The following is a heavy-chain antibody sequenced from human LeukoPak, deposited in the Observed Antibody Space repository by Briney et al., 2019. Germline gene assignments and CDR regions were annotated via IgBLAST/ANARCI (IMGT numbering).Heavy chain of an antibody. D-gene: IGHD3-10*01. Sequence: GGSLRLSCAASEFSVSDSYMSWVCQAPGKGLQWVSVIFSGGSTYYTDSVKGRFTLSRDNSKNTLYLEMNSLRAEDTAVYYCARSLGDSGILYYYMDIWGKGTTVTVSS. J-gene: IGHJ6*03. CDR1: EFSVSDSY. CDR3: ARSLGDSGILYYYMDI. V-gene: IGHV3-53*01. CDR2: IFSGGST.